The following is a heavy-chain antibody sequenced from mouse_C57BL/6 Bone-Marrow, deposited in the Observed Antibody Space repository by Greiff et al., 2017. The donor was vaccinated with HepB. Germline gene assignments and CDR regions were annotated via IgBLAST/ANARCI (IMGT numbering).Heavy chain of an antibody. Sequence: EVKLMESGGDLVKPGGSLKLSCAASGFTFSSYGMSWVRQTPDKRLEWVATISSGGSYTYYPDSVKGRFTISRDNAKNTLHLQMSSLKSEDTAMYYCARHDYGGYFDVWGTGTTVTVSS. J-gene: IGHJ1*03. CDR1: GFTFSSYG. CDR2: ISSGGSYT. D-gene: IGHD1-1*01. V-gene: IGHV5-6*01. CDR3: ARHDYGGYFDV.